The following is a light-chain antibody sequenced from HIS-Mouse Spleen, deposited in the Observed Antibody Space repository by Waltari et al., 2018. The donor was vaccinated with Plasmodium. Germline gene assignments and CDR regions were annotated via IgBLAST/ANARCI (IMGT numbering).Light chain of an antibody. CDR1: QSISSY. CDR3: QQSYSTPQLT. Sequence: PSSLSASVGDRVTITCRASQSISSYLNWYQQKPGKAPKLLIYAASSLQSGVPSRFSGSGSGTDFTLTISSLQPEDFATYYCQQSYSTPQLTFGGGTKVEIK. J-gene: IGKJ4*01. V-gene: IGKV1-39*01. CDR2: AAS.